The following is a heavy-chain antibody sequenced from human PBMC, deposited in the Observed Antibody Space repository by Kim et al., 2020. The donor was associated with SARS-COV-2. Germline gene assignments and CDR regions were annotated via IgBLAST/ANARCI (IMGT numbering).Heavy chain of an antibody. CDR1: GYTFTTYY. CDR2: VNPNGGST. Sequence: ASVKVSCKASGYTFTTYYMHWVRQAPGQGLEWMGLVNPNGGSTGYAQNFQGRVTMTRDTSTSTVYMELSSLRSEDTAVYYCARDRCLVGATTPSCVNVAFHYWGQGTLVTVSS. D-gene: IGHD1-26*01. J-gene: IGHJ4*02. CDR3: ARDRCLVGATTPSCVNVAFHY. V-gene: IGHV1-46*01.